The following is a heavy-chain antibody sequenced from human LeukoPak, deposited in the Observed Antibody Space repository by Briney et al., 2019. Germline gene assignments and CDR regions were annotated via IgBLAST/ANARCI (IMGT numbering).Heavy chain of an antibody. CDR3: ARDRGLSGPSDAFDI. V-gene: IGHV3-53*01. Sequence: GVLRLSCAASGFTVSSNYMSWVRQAPGKGLEWISVIYSGGSTYYADSVKGRFTISRDNSKNTLYLQMNSLRAEDTAVYYCARDRGLSGPSDAFDIWGQGTMVTVSS. CDR2: IYSGGST. CDR1: GFTVSSNY. D-gene: IGHD1-14*01. J-gene: IGHJ3*02.